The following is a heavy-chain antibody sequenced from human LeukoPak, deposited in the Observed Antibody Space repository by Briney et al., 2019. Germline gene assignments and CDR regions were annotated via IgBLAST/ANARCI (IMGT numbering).Heavy chain of an antibody. CDR1: GFTFSSYA. D-gene: IGHD6-25*01. CDR2: TRNKANSYTT. Sequence: GGSLRLSCSASGFTFSSYAMRWVRQAPGKGREWVGRTRNKANSYTTEYAAYVKGIFTISSDDSEKSLYLQMNSLKTEDTAVYYCARESGGRVLGYFDVWGRGTLVSVSS. V-gene: IGHV3-72*01. J-gene: IGHJ2*01. CDR3: ARESGGRVLGYFDV.